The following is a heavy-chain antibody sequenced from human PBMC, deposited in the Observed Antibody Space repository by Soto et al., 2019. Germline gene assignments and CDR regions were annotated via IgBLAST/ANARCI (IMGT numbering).Heavy chain of an antibody. CDR3: TRGIIPATVDY. D-gene: IGHD2-2*01. CDR1: GFTFSNAW. CDR2: IKSKTDGGTT. Sequence: EVQLVESGGGLVKPGGSLTLSCAASGFTFSNAWMSWVRQAPGKGLEWVGHIKSKTDGGTTDYAAPVKGRFTISRDDSKNTLYLQMNSLKTEDTAMYDCTRGIIPATVDYWGQGALVTVSS. J-gene: IGHJ4*02. V-gene: IGHV3-15*01.